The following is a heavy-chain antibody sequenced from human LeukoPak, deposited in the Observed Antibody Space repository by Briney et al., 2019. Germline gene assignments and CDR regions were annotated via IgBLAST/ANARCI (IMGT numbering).Heavy chain of an antibody. CDR2: ISWNSGSI. J-gene: IGHJ4*02. CDR1: GFTFDDYA. D-gene: IGHD4-17*01. Sequence: GGSLRLSCAASGFTFDDYAMHWVRQAPGKGLEWVSGISWNSGSIGYADSVKGRFTISRDNAKNSLYLRMNSLRAEDTALYYCAKDSYGDYSWYFDYWGQGTLVTVSS. CDR3: AKDSYGDYSWYFDY. V-gene: IGHV3-9*01.